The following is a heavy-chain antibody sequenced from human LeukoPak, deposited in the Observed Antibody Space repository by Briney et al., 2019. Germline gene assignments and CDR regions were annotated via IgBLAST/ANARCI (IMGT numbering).Heavy chain of an antibody. D-gene: IGHD5-18*01. J-gene: IGHJ5*02. CDR3: ARARGYSYGFSS. V-gene: IGHV3-53*01. Sequence: PGESLRLSCAASGFTVSSNYMTWVRQAPGKGLEWVSVIYSGGDTYYSDSVKGRFTISRDNSKNTLYLQMNSLRAEDTAVYYCARARGYSYGFSSWGQGTLVTVSS. CDR2: IYSGGDT. CDR1: GFTVSSNY.